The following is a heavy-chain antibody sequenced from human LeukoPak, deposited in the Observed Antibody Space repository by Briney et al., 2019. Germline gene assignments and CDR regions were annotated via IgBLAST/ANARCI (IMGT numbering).Heavy chain of an antibody. CDR2: ISSSSSYI. CDR3: ARGDYDFWSGYYSY. V-gene: IGHV3-21*01. D-gene: IGHD3-3*01. J-gene: IGHJ4*02. CDR1: GFTFSSYS. Sequence: GGSLRLSCAASGFTFSSYSMNWVRQAPGKGLEWVSSISSSSSYIYYADSVKGRFTISRDNAKNSLYLRMNSLRAEDTAVYYCARGDYDFWSGYYSYWGQGTLVTVSS.